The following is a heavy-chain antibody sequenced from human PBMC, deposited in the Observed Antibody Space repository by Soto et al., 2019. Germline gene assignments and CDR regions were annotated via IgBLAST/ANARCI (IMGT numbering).Heavy chain of an antibody. CDR1: GGTFSSYA. J-gene: IGHJ6*02. V-gene: IGHV1-69*01. Sequence: VKVSCKASGGTFSSYAISWVRQAPGQGLEWMGGIIPIFGTANYAQKFQGRVTITADESTSTAYMELSSLRSEDTAVYYCARVGWEGYYYYGMDVWGQGTTVTVSS. CDR3: ARVGWEGYYYYGMDV. CDR2: IIPIFGTA. D-gene: IGHD1-26*01.